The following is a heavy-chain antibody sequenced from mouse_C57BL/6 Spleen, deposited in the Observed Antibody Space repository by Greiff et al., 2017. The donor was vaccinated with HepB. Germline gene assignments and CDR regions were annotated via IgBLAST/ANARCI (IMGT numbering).Heavy chain of an antibody. D-gene: IGHD2-4*01. Sequence: EVKVEESGGGLVQPGGSMKLSCVASGFTFSNYWMNWVRQSPEKGLEWVAQIRLKSDNYATHYAESVKGRFTISRDDSKSSVYLQMNNLRAEDTGIYYCKERIYYDYDDGPGYFDYWGQGTTLTVSS. CDR3: KERIYYDYDDGPGYFDY. CDR1: GFTFSNYW. V-gene: IGHV6-3*01. CDR2: IRLKSDNYAT. J-gene: IGHJ2*01.